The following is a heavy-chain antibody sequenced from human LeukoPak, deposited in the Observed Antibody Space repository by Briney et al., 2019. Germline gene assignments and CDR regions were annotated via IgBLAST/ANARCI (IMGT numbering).Heavy chain of an antibody. J-gene: IGHJ6*03. CDR3: ARVPGRDYYFYYFLDV. CDR2: INPKTGGT. D-gene: IGHD1-14*01. V-gene: IGHV1-2*02. CDR1: GYTFSGYL. Sequence: GASVKVSCKASGYTFSGYLIHWVRQAPGQGLEWMGWINPKTGGTDYAQKFQGRVTLTRATSLSTAYMELTRLRSDDTAVYYCARVPGRDYYFYYFLDVWGKGTTVTVSS.